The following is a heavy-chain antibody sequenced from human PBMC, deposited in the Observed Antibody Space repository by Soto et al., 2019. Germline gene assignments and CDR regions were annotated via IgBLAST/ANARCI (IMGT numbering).Heavy chain of an antibody. J-gene: IGHJ6*02. D-gene: IGHD3-22*01. CDR2: ISPYDDNT. CDR3: ARGGYYDSSGSRNYHYYGMDA. Sequence: QVQLVQSGTEVKKPGASVKVSCKASGYTFTSYGISWVRQAPGQGLEWMGWISPYDDNTNYAQNLQGRVTMTTDTPTRTAYMELRSLRSDDTAVYYCARGGYYDSSGSRNYHYYGMDAWGQGTTVTVS. CDR1: GYTFTSYG. V-gene: IGHV1-18*01.